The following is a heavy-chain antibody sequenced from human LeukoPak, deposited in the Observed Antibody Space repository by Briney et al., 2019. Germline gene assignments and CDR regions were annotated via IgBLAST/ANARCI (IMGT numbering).Heavy chain of an antibody. CDR2: IWYDGSNK. Sequence: PGRSLRLSCAASGFTFSSYGMHWVRQAPGKGLEWAAVIWYDGSNKYYADSVKGRFTISRDNSKNTLYLQMNSLRAEDTAVYYCARADAFDIWGQGTMVTVSS. CDR1: GFTFSSYG. CDR3: ARADAFDI. V-gene: IGHV3-33*01. J-gene: IGHJ3*02.